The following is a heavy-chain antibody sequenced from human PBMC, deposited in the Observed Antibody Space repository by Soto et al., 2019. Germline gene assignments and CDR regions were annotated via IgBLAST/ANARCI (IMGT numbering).Heavy chain of an antibody. CDR3: ARGDNGLDV. Sequence: EVQLVESGGGLVQPGGSLRLSCVASGFTLSSYWMYWVRQAPGKGLVWVSRCNGDGSATRYADSVKGRFTISRDNAKNTLYLQVNSLSADDTAVYYCARGDNGLDVWGQGTTVTVSS. CDR1: GFTLSSYW. CDR2: CNGDGSAT. J-gene: IGHJ6*02. V-gene: IGHV3-74*01.